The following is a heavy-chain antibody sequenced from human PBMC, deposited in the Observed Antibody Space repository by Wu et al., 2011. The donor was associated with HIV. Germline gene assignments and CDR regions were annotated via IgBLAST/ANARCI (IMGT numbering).Heavy chain of an antibody. V-gene: IGHV1-18*01. D-gene: IGHD3-3*01. CDR2: ITTYNGKT. CDR3: ARGIGDFYYYYYYMDV. J-gene: IGHJ6*03. Sequence: LEWMGWITTYNGKTNYAQKLQGRVTITADKSTSTAYMELSSLRSEDTAVYYCARGIGDFYYYYYYMDVWGKGTTVTVSS.